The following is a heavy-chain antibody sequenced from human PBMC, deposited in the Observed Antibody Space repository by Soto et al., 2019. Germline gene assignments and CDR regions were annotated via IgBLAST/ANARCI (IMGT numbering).Heavy chain of an antibody. CDR1: GYSFTSYW. CDR3: ARLFDSSGWYDY. V-gene: IGHV5-51*01. J-gene: IGHJ4*02. Sequence: GESLKISCKGCGYSFTSYWIGWVRPMPGKGLERMGIIYPGDSDTRYSPSFRGQVTISADKSITTTYLQWSSLKASDTAIYYCARLFDSSGWYDYWGQGTLVTVSS. CDR2: IYPGDSDT. D-gene: IGHD6-19*01.